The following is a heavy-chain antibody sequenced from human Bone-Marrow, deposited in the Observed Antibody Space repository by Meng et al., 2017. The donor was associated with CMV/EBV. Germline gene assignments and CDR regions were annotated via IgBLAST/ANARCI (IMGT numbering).Heavy chain of an antibody. J-gene: IGHJ5*02. D-gene: IGHD2-21*01. V-gene: IGHV4-59*12. CDR3: ARQYDRAVVIANWFDP. CDR1: GGSISSYY. Sequence: SETLSLTCTVSGGSISSYYWSWIRQPPGKGLEWIGYIYYSGSTNYNPSLKSRVTISVDTSKNQFSLKLSSVTAADTAVYYCARQYDRAVVIANWFDPWGQGTLVTVSS. CDR2: IYYSGST.